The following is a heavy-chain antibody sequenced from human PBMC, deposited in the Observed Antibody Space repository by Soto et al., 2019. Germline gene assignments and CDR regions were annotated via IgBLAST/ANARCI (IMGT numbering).Heavy chain of an antibody. CDR3: ARDGGGYFGY. D-gene: IGHD3-16*01. V-gene: IGHV4-30-2*01. J-gene: IGHJ4*02. CDR1: GGSISSGGYS. CDR2: SYHSGST. Sequence: QVQLQESGSGLVKPSQTLSLTCAVSGGSISSGGYSWSWIRQPPGKGLEWIGYSYHSGSTYYNPSLKSRVTISVDRCKNQFSLKLSSGTAADTAVYYCARDGGGYFGYWGRGTRVTVSS.